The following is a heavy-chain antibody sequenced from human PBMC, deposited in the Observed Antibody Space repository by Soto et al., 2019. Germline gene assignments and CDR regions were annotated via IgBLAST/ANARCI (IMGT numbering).Heavy chain of an antibody. D-gene: IGHD3-10*01. J-gene: IGHJ6*02. CDR3: AKNDSGSHYYGRENPSYSGMDV. V-gene: IGHV3-23*01. CDR2: TIDSGVST. CDR1: GFTFSNYA. Sequence: PGGSLRLSCVGSGFTFSNYAMSWVRQAPGKGLEWSAATIDSGVSTYYAESVKGRFTISRDNSMNTVYLQMNSLRAEDSAIYYCAKNDSGSHYYGRENPSYSGMDVWGQGTTVTVSS.